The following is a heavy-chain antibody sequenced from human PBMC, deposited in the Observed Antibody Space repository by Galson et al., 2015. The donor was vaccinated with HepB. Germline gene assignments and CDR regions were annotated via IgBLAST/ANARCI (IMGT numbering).Heavy chain of an antibody. CDR3: ARDLSGYSSGWYSGILDI. CDR1: GYTFTSYA. Sequence: SVKVSCKASGYTFTSYAMHWVRQAPGQRLEWMGWINAGNGNTKYSQKFQGRVTITRDTSASTAYMELSSLRSEDTAVYYCARDLSGYSSGWYSGILDIWGQGTMVTVSS. V-gene: IGHV1-3*01. J-gene: IGHJ3*02. CDR2: INAGNGNT. D-gene: IGHD6-19*01.